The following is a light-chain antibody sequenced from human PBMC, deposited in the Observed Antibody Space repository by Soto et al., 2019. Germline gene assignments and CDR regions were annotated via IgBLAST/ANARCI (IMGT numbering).Light chain of an antibody. Sequence: SYELTQPPSVSVSPGQTSTITGSGDKLGDKYASWYQQKPGQSPVLVIYQDTKRPSGIPERFSGANSGNTATLTISGTQAMDEADYYCQAWDNRSYVFGTGTKVTVL. V-gene: IGLV3-1*01. J-gene: IGLJ1*01. CDR2: QDT. CDR3: QAWDNRSYV. CDR1: KLGDKY.